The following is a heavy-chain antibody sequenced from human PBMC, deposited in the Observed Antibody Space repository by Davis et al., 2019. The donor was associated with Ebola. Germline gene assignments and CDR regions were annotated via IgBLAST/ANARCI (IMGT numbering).Heavy chain of an antibody. J-gene: IGHJ6*02. D-gene: IGHD6-13*01. CDR1: GGAITSGSYY. CDR2: IYYCGNT. CDR3: ARGGTSSSWTYGMDV. V-gene: IGHV4-31*03. Sequence: SETLSLTCTVSGGAITSGSYYWSWIRQHPGKGLEWLGYIYYCGNTYYSPSLKSRVAISIDMSKNQFSLKVSSVTAADTAVYYCARGGTSSSWTYGMDVWGQGTTVTVSS.